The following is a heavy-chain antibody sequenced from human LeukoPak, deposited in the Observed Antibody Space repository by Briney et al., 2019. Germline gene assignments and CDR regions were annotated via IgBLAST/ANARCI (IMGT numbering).Heavy chain of an antibody. CDR3: ARGSRGYYPYYFDY. D-gene: IGHD3-22*01. V-gene: IGHV4-59*01. Sequence: SETLSLTCTVSGGSISSYYWSWIRQPPGKGLEWIGYIYYSGSTNYNPSLKSRVTISVDTSKNQFSLKLSSVTAADTAVYYCARGSRGYYPYYFDYWGQGTLVTVSS. J-gene: IGHJ4*02. CDR1: GGSISSYY. CDR2: IYYSGST.